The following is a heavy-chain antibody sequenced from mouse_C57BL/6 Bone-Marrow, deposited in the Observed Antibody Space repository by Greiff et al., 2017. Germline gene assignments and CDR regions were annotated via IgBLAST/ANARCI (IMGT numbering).Heavy chain of an antibody. V-gene: IGHV5-9*01. CDR2: ISGGGGNT. CDR1: GFTFSSYT. Sequence: DVMLVESGGGLVKPGGSLKLSCAASGFTFSSYTMSWVRQTPEKRLEWVATISGGGGNTYYPDSVKGRFTISRDNAKNTLYLQMSSLRSEDTALYYCAREVLIYYGSSPFAYWGQGTLVTVSA. D-gene: IGHD1-1*01. J-gene: IGHJ3*01. CDR3: AREVLIYYGSSPFAY.